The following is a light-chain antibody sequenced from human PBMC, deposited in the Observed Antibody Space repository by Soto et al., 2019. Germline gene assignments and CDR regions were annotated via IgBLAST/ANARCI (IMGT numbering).Light chain of an antibody. V-gene: IGKV3-15*01. Sequence: EIVMTQSPATLSVSPGERATLSCRASQSVSSNLAWYQQKPGQAPRLLIYGASTRANGIPARFSGSGSGTEFTQTISSLQSEDFAVYYCQQYTNWPPYTFGQGTKLEIK. CDR3: QQYTNWPPYT. CDR1: QSVSSN. J-gene: IGKJ2*01. CDR2: GAS.